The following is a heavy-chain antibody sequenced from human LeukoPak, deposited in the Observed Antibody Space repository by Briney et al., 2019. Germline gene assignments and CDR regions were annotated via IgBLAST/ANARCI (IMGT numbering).Heavy chain of an antibody. D-gene: IGHD2-2*01. V-gene: IGHV4-34*01. J-gene: IGHJ3*02. CDR1: GGSFSGYY. CDR3: TRHQWELGYCSSTSCYNDAFDI. Sequence: PSETLSLTCAVYGGSFSGYYWSWIRQPPGKGLEWIGEINHSGSTNYNPSLKSRVTISVDTSKNQFSLKLSSVTAADTAVYYCTRHQWELGYCSSTSCYNDAFDIWGQGTMVTVSS. CDR2: INHSGST.